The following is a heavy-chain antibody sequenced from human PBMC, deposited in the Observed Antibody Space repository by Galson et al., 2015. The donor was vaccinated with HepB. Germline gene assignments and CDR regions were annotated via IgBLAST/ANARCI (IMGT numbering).Heavy chain of an antibody. CDR2: IIPILGIA. V-gene: IGHV1-69*04. CDR3: ARDSATRPFDH. J-gene: IGHJ4*02. Sequence: SVKVSCKASGDTFSSNAIGWVRQAPGQGLEWMGRIIPILGIANHAQKFQGRVTITADKSTSTAYMELRSLRSEDTAVYYCARDSATRPFDHWGQGTLVTVSS. D-gene: IGHD6-6*01. CDR1: GDTFSSNA.